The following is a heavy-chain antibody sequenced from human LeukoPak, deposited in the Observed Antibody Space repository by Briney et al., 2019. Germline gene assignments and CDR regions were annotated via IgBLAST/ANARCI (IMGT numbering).Heavy chain of an antibody. CDR3: ARDGAKSTTGTRRLFRFDP. CDR2: IIPIFGIA. V-gene: IGHV1-69*04. CDR1: GGTFSSYA. Sequence: SSVKVSCKASGGTFSSYAISWVRQAPGQGLEWMGRIIPIFGIANYAQEFQGRVTITADKSTSTAYMELSSLRSEDTAVYYCARDGAKSTTGTRRLFRFDPWGQGTLVTVSS. D-gene: IGHD1-1*01. J-gene: IGHJ5*02.